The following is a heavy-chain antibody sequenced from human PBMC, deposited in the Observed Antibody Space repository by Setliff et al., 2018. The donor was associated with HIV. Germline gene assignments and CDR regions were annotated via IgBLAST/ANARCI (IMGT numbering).Heavy chain of an antibody. D-gene: IGHD2-15*01. CDR3: AAATTLLSPRA. CDR1: GGSISSHY. Sequence: SETLSLTCTVSGGSISSHYWSWVRQTPGKGLEWIGELSPSGTTRPNPSLKSRTTISLDTSVNQFSLKLTSVTAADTAVYYCAAATTLLSPRAWGQGTLVTVSS. CDR2: LSPSGTT. V-gene: IGHV4-4*09. J-gene: IGHJ5*02.